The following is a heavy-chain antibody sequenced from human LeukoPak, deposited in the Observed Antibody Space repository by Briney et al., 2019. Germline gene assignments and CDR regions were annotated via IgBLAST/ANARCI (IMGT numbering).Heavy chain of an antibody. CDR3: ARSFLGDWYFDL. CDR1: GGSLSSYY. V-gene: IGHV4-59*01. Sequence: SETLSLTCNVSGGSLSSYYWSWIRQPPGMGLEWIGCIYYSGSTNYNPSLKSRVTISVDTSKDQFSLRLTSVTAADTAAYYCARSFLGDWYFDLWGRGTLVAVSS. D-gene: IGHD1-26*01. J-gene: IGHJ2*01. CDR2: IYYSGST.